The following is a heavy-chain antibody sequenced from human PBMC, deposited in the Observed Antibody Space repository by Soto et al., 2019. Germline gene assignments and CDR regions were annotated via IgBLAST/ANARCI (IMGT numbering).Heavy chain of an antibody. V-gene: IGHV1-2*02. J-gene: IGHJ5*02. CDR3: ARERRYYYDSSGLKKTNWFDP. D-gene: IGHD3-22*01. Sequence: ASVKVSCKASGYTFTGYYMHWVRQAPGQGLEWMGWINPNSGGTNYAQKFQGRVTMTRDTSISTAYMELSRLRSDDTAVYYCARERRYYYDSSGLKKTNWFDPWGQGTLVTVSS. CDR1: GYTFTGYY. CDR2: INPNSGGT.